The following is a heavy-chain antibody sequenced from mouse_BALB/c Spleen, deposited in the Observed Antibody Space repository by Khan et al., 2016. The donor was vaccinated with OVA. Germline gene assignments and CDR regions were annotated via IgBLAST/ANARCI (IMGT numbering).Heavy chain of an antibody. CDR2: ISSTGST. J-gene: IGHJ4*01. V-gene: IGHV3-2*02. CDR3: ARSLYYSYGYALDC. Sequence: EVQLQESGPGLVKPSQSLSLTYTVTGYSITSDYAWNWIRQFPGNKLEWMGYISSTGSTSYNPSLTSRIPITRDTSKNQFFLQLKTVTTEDTATYYCARSLYYSYGYALDCWGRGTSVTVSS. D-gene: IGHD2-12*01. CDR1: GYSITSDYA.